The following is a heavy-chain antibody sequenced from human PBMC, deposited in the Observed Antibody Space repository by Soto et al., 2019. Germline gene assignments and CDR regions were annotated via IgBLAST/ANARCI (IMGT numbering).Heavy chain of an antibody. CDR1: GGSFSGYY. D-gene: IGHD4-17*01. CDR2: INHSGST. Sequence: SETLSLTCAVYGGSFSGYYWSWIRQPPGKGLEWIGEINHSGSTNYNPSLKSRVTISVDTSKNQFSLKLSSVTAADTAVYYCGSRTTVTTYYFDYWGQGTLVTVSS. J-gene: IGHJ4*02. V-gene: IGHV4-34*01. CDR3: GSRTTVTTYYFDY.